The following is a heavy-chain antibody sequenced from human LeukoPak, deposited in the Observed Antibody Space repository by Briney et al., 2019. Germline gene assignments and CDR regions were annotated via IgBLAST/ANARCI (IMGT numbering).Heavy chain of an antibody. V-gene: IGHV3-30*18. D-gene: IGHD6-13*01. Sequence: PGGSLRLSCAASGFTFSSYGMHWVRQAPGKGLEWEAVISYDGSNKYYADSVKGRFTISRDNSKNTLYLQMNSLRAEDTAVYYCAKVRRYSSSWDPKSYYFDYWGQGTLVTVSS. J-gene: IGHJ4*02. CDR3: AKVRRYSSSWDPKSYYFDY. CDR2: ISYDGSNK. CDR1: GFTFSSYG.